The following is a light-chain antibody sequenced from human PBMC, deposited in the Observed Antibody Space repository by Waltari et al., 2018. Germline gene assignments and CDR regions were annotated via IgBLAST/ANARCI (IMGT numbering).Light chain of an antibody. Sequence: QSALTQPPSASGSRGQSVTISYTGTSSDVGSYNYVSWYQQHPGNAPKLMIYEVTKRPSGVPDRFSGSKSGNTASLTVSGLQAEDEADYYCSSYAGSNNVIFGGGTRLTVL. CDR1: SSDVGSYNY. CDR2: EVT. J-gene: IGLJ2*01. V-gene: IGLV2-8*01. CDR3: SSYAGSNNVI.